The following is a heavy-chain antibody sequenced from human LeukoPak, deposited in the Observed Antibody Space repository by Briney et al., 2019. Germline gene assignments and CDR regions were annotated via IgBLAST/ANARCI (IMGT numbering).Heavy chain of an antibody. CDR3: AEHDSSGYYYA. J-gene: IGHJ5*02. CDR1: GGSISSSN. D-gene: IGHD3-22*01. V-gene: IGHV3-23*01. CDR2: ISGSGGST. Sequence: GTLSLTCAVSGGSISSSNWWSWVRQAPGKGLEWVSAISGSGGSTYYADSVKGRFTISRDNSKNTLYLQMNSLRAEDTAVYYCAEHDSSGYYYAWGQGTLVTVSS.